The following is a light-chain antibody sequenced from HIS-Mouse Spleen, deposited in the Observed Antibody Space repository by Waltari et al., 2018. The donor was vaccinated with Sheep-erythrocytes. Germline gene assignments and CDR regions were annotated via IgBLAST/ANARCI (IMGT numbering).Light chain of an antibody. V-gene: IGLV3-25*02. CDR1: ALPKQY. J-gene: IGLJ1*01. Sequence: SYELTQPPSVSVSPGQTARITCPGDALPKQYAYWYQQKPGQAPVVVIYKDSERPSGIPERFSGSKSGTSASLAISGLQSEDEADYYCAAWDDSLNGYVFGTGTKVTVL. CDR2: KDS. CDR3: AAWDDSLNGYV.